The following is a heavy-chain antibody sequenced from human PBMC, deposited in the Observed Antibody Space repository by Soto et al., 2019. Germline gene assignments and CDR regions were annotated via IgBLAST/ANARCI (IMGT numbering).Heavy chain of an antibody. CDR1: GGTFSSFA. J-gene: IGHJ4*02. Sequence: GASVKVSCKTSGGTFSSFAISWVRQAPGQGLEWMGGIIPIFETANYAQKFQGRVTITADESTSTAYMELSSLRSEDTAVYYCARDRSGTLDYWGQGXLVTVYS. D-gene: IGHD1-1*01. V-gene: IGHV1-69*13. CDR2: IIPIFETA. CDR3: ARDRSGTLDY.